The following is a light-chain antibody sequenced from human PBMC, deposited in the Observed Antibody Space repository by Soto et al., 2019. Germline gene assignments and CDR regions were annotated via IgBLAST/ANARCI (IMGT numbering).Light chain of an antibody. J-gene: IGKJ2*01. CDR3: QQRSDWPRT. CDR2: GAS. CDR1: QSVSSSY. Sequence: EIVLTQSPGTLSLSPGERATLSCRASQSVSSSYLAWYQQKPGQAPRLLIYGASSRATGIAARFSGSGSGTDFSLTISSLEPEDFAVYYCQQRSDWPRTFGQGTKLE. V-gene: IGKV3D-20*02.